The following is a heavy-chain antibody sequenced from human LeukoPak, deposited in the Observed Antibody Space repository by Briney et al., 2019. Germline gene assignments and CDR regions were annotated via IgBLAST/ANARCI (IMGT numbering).Heavy chain of an antibody. CDR2: ISGSGGNT. D-gene: IGHD3-22*01. V-gene: IGHV3-23*01. Sequence: GGSLRLSCAASGFTFSSYGMSWVRQAPGKGLKWVSTISGSGGNTFYADSVKGRFTISRDNSKNTLYLQMNSLRAEDTAVYYCARGMIEIGVAASWYDYDSSGYRRNYYFDYWGQGTLVTVSS. J-gene: IGHJ4*02. CDR1: GFTFSSYG. CDR3: ARGMIEIGVAASWYDYDSSGYRRNYYFDY.